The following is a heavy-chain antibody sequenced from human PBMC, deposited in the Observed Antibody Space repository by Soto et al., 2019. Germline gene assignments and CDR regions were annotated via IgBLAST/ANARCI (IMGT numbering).Heavy chain of an antibody. J-gene: IGHJ6*02. CDR3: AKVKKQQLAYYYYYGMDV. CDR2: ISYDGSNK. D-gene: IGHD6-13*01. CDR1: GFTFSSYG. Sequence: GGSLRLSCAASGFTFSSYGMHWVRQAPGKGLEWVAVISYDGSNKYYADSVRGRFTISRDNSKNTLYLQMNSLRAEDTAVYYCAKVKKQQLAYYYYYGMDVWGQGTTVTVSS. V-gene: IGHV3-30*18.